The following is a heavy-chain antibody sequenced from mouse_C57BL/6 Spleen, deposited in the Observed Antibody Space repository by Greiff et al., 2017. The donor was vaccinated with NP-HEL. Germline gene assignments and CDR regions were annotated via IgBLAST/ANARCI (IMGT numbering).Heavy chain of an antibody. V-gene: IGHV1-69*01. Sequence: QLQQPGAELVRPTTSVPLSCKASGYTFTSYWMHWVKQRPGQGLEWIGEIDPSDSYTNYNQKFKGKSTLTVDKSSSTAYMQLSSLTSEDSAVYYCARGGDSNYDYWGQGTTLTVSS. CDR2: IDPSDSYT. CDR1: GYTFTSYW. CDR3: ARGGDSNYDY. D-gene: IGHD2-5*01. J-gene: IGHJ2*01.